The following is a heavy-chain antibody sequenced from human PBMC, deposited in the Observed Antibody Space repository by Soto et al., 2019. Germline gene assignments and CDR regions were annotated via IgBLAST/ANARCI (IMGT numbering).Heavy chain of an antibody. D-gene: IGHD6-19*01. V-gene: IGHV3-7*01. CDR3: ARGLYSGASD. Sequence: EVQLVESGGGLVQPGGSLRLSCAASGFTFSTAWMSWVRQAPGKGLEWVAHIQPDGSDTYYGDSVKGRFTVSRDNPKNSLYLPLNSLGADDTAVYYCARGLYSGASDWGQGTVVTVSS. CDR2: IQPDGSDT. CDR1: GFTFSTAW. J-gene: IGHJ4*02.